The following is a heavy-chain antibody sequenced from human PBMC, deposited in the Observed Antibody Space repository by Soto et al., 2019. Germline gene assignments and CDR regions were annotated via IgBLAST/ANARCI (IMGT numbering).Heavy chain of an antibody. D-gene: IGHD3-10*01. Sequence: PVGSLRLSCAASGFTFSSYAMHWVRQAPGKGLEWVAVISYDGSDKYYADSVKGRFTISRDNSRNTLYLQMNSLRPEDTAVYYCARDPTALSGSIDYWGQGTLVTVSS. J-gene: IGHJ4*02. V-gene: IGHV3-30-3*01. CDR3: ARDPTALSGSIDY. CDR1: GFTFSSYA. CDR2: ISYDGSDK.